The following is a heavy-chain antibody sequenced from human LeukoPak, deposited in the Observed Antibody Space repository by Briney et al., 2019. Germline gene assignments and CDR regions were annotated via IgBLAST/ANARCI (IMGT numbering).Heavy chain of an antibody. Sequence: GASVKVSCKASGYTFTSYDINWVRQATGQGLEWMGWMNPNSGNTGYAQKFQGRVTITRNTSISTAYMELSSLRSEDTAVYYCARGHFDCSSTSCYEGRYYYYYMDVWGKGTTVTVSS. J-gene: IGHJ6*03. CDR3: ARGHFDCSSTSCYEGRYYYYYMDV. D-gene: IGHD2-2*01. V-gene: IGHV1-8*03. CDR2: MNPNSGNT. CDR1: GYTFTSYD.